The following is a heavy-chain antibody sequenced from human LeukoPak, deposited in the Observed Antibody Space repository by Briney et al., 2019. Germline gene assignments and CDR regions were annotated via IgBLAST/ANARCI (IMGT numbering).Heavy chain of an antibody. Sequence: GGSLRLSCAASGFTVSSNYMSWVRQAPGKGLEWVANIKQDGSEKYYVDSVKGRFTISRDNAKNSLYLQMNGLRAEDTAVYYCARDGLDQGGAFDIWGQGTMVTVSS. J-gene: IGHJ3*02. CDR1: GFTVSSNY. V-gene: IGHV3-7*01. CDR2: IKQDGSEK. CDR3: ARDGLDQGGAFDI.